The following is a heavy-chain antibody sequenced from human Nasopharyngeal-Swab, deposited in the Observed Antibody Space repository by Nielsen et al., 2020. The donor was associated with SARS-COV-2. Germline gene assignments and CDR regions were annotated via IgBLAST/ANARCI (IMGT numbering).Heavy chain of an antibody. Sequence: ASVKVSCKASGNTFTGYYMHWVRKAPGQGLEGMGIINPSGGSTSYAQKFQGRVTMTRDTSTSTVYMELSSLRSEDTAVYYCARDRLRLRDYITMVRGVVPYGMDVWGQGTTVTASS. J-gene: IGHJ6*02. D-gene: IGHD3-10*01. CDR2: INPSGGST. CDR1: GNTFTGYY. V-gene: IGHV1-46*01. CDR3: ARDRLRLRDYITMVRGVVPYGMDV.